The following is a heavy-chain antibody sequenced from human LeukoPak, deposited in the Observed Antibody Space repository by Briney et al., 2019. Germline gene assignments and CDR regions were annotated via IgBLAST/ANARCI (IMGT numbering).Heavy chain of an antibody. CDR1: GGSISSGNYY. CDR2: IYSSGST. J-gene: IGHJ5*02. CDR3: ARDLFTSSWYRWFDP. Sequence: SETLSLTCTVSGGSISSGNYYWSWIRQPAGKGLEWIGRIYSSGSTNYNPSLKSRVTISEDTSMNQFSLKLTSVTAADTAVYYCARDLFTSSWYRWFDPWGQGTLVTVSS. D-gene: IGHD6-13*01. V-gene: IGHV4-61*02.